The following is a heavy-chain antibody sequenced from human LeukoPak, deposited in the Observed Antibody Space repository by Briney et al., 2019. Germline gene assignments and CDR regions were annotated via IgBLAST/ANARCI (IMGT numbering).Heavy chain of an antibody. CDR2: IYYSGST. V-gene: IGHV4-39*01. D-gene: IGHD4-17*01. CDR3: ARLCQVTTCAKFEC. CDR1: GDFLSRGDYY. Sequence: SETLSLTCTVSGDFLSRGDYYWGWARQSPRRGLTLIAFIYYSGSTLYNASFASRVTMSVDTSKNQFSLKLRSVTAADTAVYYCARLCQVTTCAKFECWGQGSLVTVSS. J-gene: IGHJ4*02.